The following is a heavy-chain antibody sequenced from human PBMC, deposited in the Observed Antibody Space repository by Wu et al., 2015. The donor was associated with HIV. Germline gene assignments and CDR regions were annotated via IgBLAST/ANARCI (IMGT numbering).Heavy chain of an antibody. V-gene: IGHV1-69*05. CDR1: GDSFTSYA. CDR2: INPLFGTT. J-gene: IGHJ5*02. Sequence: QVQLVQFGAEVKKPGSSVKVTCKASGDSFTSYAISWVRQAPGQGLEWMGGINPLFGTTKHAQKFQGRVTITSDVYTSTVYMELSSLRSEDTAIYYCAREIEDPAIMVRAGFDPWGQGTLVTVSS. CDR3: AREIEDPAIMVRAGFDP. D-gene: IGHD3-10*01.